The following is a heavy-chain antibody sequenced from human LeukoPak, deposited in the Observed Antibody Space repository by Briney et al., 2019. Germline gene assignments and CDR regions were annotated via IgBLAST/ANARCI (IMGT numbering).Heavy chain of an antibody. CDR1: GGSVSDYY. CDR2: IYYTGST. CDR3: AKAVVIVPTATPFDY. D-gene: IGHD2-2*01. Sequence: SETLSLTCTISGGSVSDYYWSWIRQSPGKGLEWIGYIYYTGSTSYNPSLKSRVTISADTSKNEFSLKLNSVTAADTAVYYCAKAVVIVPTATPFDYWGQGTLVTVSS. J-gene: IGHJ4*02. V-gene: IGHV4-59*02.